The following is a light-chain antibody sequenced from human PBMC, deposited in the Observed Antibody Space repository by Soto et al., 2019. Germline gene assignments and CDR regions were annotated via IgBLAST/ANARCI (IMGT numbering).Light chain of an antibody. CDR1: SSNIGSNY. V-gene: IGLV1-47*01. CDR2: RNN. CDR3: AAWDDSLSGQV. Sequence: QSALTQPPSASGTPGQRATISCSGSSSNIGSNYVYWYQQLPGTAPKLLIYRNNQRPSGVPDRFSGSKSGTSASLAISGLRSEDEADYYCAAWDDSLSGQVFGTGTKVT. J-gene: IGLJ1*01.